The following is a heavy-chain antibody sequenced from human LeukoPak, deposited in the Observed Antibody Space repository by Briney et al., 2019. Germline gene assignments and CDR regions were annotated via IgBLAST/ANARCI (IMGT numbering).Heavy chain of an antibody. CDR1: GGSISSYY. Sequence: SETLCLTCTVSGGSISSYYWSWIRQPPGKGLEWIGYIYYSGSTNYNPSLKSRVTISVDTSKNQFSLKLSSVTAADTAVYYCAREVGYFGSSFDHWGQGTLVTVSS. J-gene: IGHJ4*02. CDR3: AREVGYFGSSFDH. CDR2: IYYSGST. V-gene: IGHV4-59*01. D-gene: IGHD6-6*01.